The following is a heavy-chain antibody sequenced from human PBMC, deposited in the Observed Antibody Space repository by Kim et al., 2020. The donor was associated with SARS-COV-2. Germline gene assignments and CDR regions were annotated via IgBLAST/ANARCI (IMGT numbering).Heavy chain of an antibody. Sequence: DYAGYRTSRITITADTSKNQFSLQLNSVSPEDTAVYYCARDTPGQKAYDIWGQGTMVTVSS. J-gene: IGHJ3*02. CDR3: ARDTPGQKAYDI. V-gene: IGHV6-1*01.